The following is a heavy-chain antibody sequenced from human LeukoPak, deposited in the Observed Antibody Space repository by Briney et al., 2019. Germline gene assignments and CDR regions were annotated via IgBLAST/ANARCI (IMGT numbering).Heavy chain of an antibody. CDR2: INPSGGST. D-gene: IGHD3-3*01. V-gene: IGHV1-46*01. Sequence: ASVKVSCKASGYTFTSYYMHWVRQAPGQGLEWMGIINPSGGSTSYAQKFQGRVTMTRDTSTSTVYMELSSLRSEDTAVYYRAREGLYYDFWSGMDVWGQGTTVTVSS. CDR3: AREGLYYDFWSGMDV. CDR1: GYTFTSYY. J-gene: IGHJ6*02.